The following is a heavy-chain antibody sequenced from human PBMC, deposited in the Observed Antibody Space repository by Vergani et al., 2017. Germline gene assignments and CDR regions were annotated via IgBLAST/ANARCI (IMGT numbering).Heavy chain of an antibody. Sequence: QVQLVQSGAEVKKPGASVKVSCKASGYTFTGYYMHWVRQAPGKGLEWMGGFDPEDGETIYAQKFQGRVTMTEDTSTDTAYMELSSLRSEDTAVYYCATGRDYVGIKFDYWGQGTLVTVSS. D-gene: IGHD4-17*01. CDR1: GYTFTGYY. CDR3: ATGRDYVGIKFDY. CDR2: FDPEDGET. J-gene: IGHJ4*02. V-gene: IGHV1-24*01.